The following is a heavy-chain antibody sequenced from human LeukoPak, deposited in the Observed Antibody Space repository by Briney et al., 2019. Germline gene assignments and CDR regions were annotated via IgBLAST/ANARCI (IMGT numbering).Heavy chain of an antibody. J-gene: IGHJ3*02. V-gene: IGHV3-23*01. Sequence: PGGSLRLSCAASGFTLSSYAMSWVRQGPGKGLEWVSAISVSGNTYHADSVKGRFTISRDNSKNTLYLQMNSLRAEDTAVYSCAKDLYDSSGYVAFDIWGQGTMVTASS. CDR2: ISVSGNT. CDR3: AKDLYDSSGYVAFDI. D-gene: IGHD3-22*01. CDR1: GFTLSSYA.